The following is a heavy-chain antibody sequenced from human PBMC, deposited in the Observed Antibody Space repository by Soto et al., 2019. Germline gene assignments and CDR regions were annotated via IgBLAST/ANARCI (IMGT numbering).Heavy chain of an antibody. V-gene: IGHV3-74*01. J-gene: IGHJ6*02. CDR2: INSDGSST. Sequence: PGGSLRLSCAASGFTCSSYWMHWVRQAPGKGLVWVSRINSDGSSTSYADSVKGRFTISRDNAKNTLYLQMNSLRAEDTAVYYCARAGPYYYYDSSGSYGMDVWGQGTTVTVSS. CDR1: GFTCSSYW. CDR3: ARAGPYYYYDSSGSYGMDV. D-gene: IGHD3-22*01.